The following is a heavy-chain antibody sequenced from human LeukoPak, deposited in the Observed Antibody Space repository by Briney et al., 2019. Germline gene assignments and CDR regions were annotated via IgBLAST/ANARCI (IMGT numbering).Heavy chain of an antibody. CDR1: GYTLTELP. Sequence: ASVTVSFTVSGYTLTELPMHWVRQAPGKGLEWMGGFDPEDGETIYAQKFQGRVTMTEDTSTDTAYMELSSLTSDDTAVYYCATDLAMVRGVIGGDYWGQGTLVTVSS. CDR2: FDPEDGET. CDR3: ATDLAMVRGVIGGDY. D-gene: IGHD3-10*01. V-gene: IGHV1-24*01. J-gene: IGHJ4*02.